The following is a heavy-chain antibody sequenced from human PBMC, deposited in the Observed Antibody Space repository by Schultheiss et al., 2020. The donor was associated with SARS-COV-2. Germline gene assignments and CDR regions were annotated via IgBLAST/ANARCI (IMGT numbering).Heavy chain of an antibody. CDR2: IYHSGST. D-gene: IGHD5-12*01. CDR1: GGSISSYY. V-gene: IGHV4-59*01. Sequence: SQTLSLTCTVSGGSISSYYWSWIRQPPGKGLEWIGYIYHSGSTYYNPSLKSRVTISVDRSKNQFSLKLSSVTAADTAVYYCARGYGGYDYDWGQGTLVTVSS. CDR3: ARGYGGYDYD. J-gene: IGHJ4*02.